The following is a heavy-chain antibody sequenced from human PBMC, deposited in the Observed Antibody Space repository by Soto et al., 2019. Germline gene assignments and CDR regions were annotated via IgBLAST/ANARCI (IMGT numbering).Heavy chain of an antibody. Sequence: PGGSLRLSCAASGFTFSNAWMSWVRRAPGKGLEWVGRIKSKTDGGTTDYAAPVKGRFTISRDDSKNTLYLQMNSLKTEDTAVYYSTTHFVPHYYGSGSYSSFDYGGQETLGTVSS. V-gene: IGHV3-15*01. J-gene: IGHJ4*02. CDR2: IKSKTDGGTT. D-gene: IGHD3-10*01. CDR3: TTHFVPHYYGSGSYSSFDY. CDR1: GFTFSNAW.